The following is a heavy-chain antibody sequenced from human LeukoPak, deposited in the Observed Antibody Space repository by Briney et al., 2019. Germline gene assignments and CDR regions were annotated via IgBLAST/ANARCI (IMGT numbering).Heavy chain of an antibody. CDR1: GGFISSYY. CDR3: ARTSSMVPE. D-gene: IGHD3-10*01. V-gene: IGHV4-59*01. Sequence: SETLSLTCTVSGGFISSYYWSWIRQPPGKGLEWIGYIYYSGSTNYNPSLKSRVTISVDTSKNQFSLKLSSVTAADTAVYYCARTSSMVPEWGQGTLVTVSS. J-gene: IGHJ4*02. CDR2: IYYSGST.